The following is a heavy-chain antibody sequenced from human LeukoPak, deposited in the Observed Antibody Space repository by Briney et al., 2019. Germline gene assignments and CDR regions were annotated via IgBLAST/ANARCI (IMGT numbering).Heavy chain of an antibody. Sequence: GASVKVSCKASGYTFTGYYMHWVRQAPGQGLEWMGWINPNSGGTKYEQKFQGRVTMTRNTSISTAYMELSRLRSDDTAVYYCARKVGATDAFDIWGQGTMVTVSS. D-gene: IGHD1-26*01. J-gene: IGHJ3*02. CDR2: INPNSGGT. V-gene: IGHV1-2*02. CDR1: GYTFTGYY. CDR3: ARKVGATDAFDI.